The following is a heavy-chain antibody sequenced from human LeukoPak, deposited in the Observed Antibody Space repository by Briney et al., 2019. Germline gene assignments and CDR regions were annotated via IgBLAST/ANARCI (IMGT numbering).Heavy chain of an antibody. J-gene: IGHJ4*02. CDR3: ARDAPPHYCSGGSCYSGIDY. CDR1: GFTFSAHS. D-gene: IGHD2-15*01. CDR2: ISSSSSYI. Sequence: GGSLRLSCAPSGFTFSAHSMNWVRQAPGKGLEWVSSISSSSSYIYYADSVKGRFTISRDNAKNSLYLQMNSLRAEDTAVYYCARDAPPHYCSGGSCYSGIDYWGQGTLVTVSS. V-gene: IGHV3-21*01.